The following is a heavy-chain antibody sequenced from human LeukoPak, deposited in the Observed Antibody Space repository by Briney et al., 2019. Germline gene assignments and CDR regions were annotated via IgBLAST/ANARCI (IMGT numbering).Heavy chain of an antibody. CDR2: INPNSGGT. CDR1: GYTFTGYY. CDR3: ARVHRNWNDVSSLAY. Sequence: ASVKVSCKASGYTFTGYYMHWVRRAPGQGLEWMGWINPNSGGTNYAQKFQGRVTMTRDTSISTAYMELSRLRSDDTAVYYCARVHRNWNDVSSLAYWGQGTLVTVSS. V-gene: IGHV1-2*02. J-gene: IGHJ4*02. D-gene: IGHD1-20*01.